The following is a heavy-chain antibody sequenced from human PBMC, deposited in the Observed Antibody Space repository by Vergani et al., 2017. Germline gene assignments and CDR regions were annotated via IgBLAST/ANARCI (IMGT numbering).Heavy chain of an antibody. V-gene: IGHV1-69*02. Sequence: QVQLVQSGAEVKKPGSSVTVSCKASGGTFSSYTISWVRQAPGQGLEWMGRIIPILGIANYAQKFQGRVTITADKSTSTAYMELSSLRSEDTAVYYCARARADEDFDYWGQGTLVTVSS. CDR1: GGTFSSYT. D-gene: IGHD6-25*01. CDR3: ARARADEDFDY. CDR2: IIPILGIA. J-gene: IGHJ4*02.